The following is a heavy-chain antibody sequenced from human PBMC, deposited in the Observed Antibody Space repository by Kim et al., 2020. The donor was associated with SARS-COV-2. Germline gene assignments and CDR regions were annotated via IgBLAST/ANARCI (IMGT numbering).Heavy chain of an antibody. D-gene: IGHD3-3*01. Sequence: ASVKVSCKASGYTFTSYGISWVRQAPGQGLEWMGWISAYNGNTNYAQKLQGRVTMTTDTSTSTAYMELRSLRSDDTAVYYCARDGGRRFLEWLLHPFLDVWGQGTTVTVSS. J-gene: IGHJ6*02. CDR2: ISAYNGNT. CDR1: GYTFTSYG. V-gene: IGHV1-18*04. CDR3: ARDGGRRFLEWLLHPFLDV.